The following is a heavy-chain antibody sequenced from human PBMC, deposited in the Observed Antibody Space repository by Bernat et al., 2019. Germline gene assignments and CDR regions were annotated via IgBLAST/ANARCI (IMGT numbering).Heavy chain of an antibody. CDR1: GITLSSYT. J-gene: IGHJ4*02. CDR2: SSGSGART. D-gene: IGHD6-25*01. CDR3: AKKRAANAYYFDY. V-gene: IGHV3-23*01. Sequence: EVQLLESGGGLVQPGGSLRLSCEASGITLSSYTMTWVRQAPGKGLEWVSGSSGSGARTSYADSVKGRFTISRDYSKNTLYLQMNTLRAEDTGLYFCAKKRAANAYYFDYWGQGTQVTVSS.